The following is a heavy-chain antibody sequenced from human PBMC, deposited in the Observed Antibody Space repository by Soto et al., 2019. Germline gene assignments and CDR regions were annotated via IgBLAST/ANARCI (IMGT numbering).Heavy chain of an antibody. CDR2: IYWDDDK. V-gene: IGHV2-5*02. CDR3: AHSRNVWRWLQFDI. J-gene: IGHJ3*02. D-gene: IGHD5-12*01. Sequence: QITLKESGPTLVKPTQTLTLTCTFSGFSLSTSGVGVGWIRQPPGKALEWLALIYWDDDKRYSPSLKSRLTITKDSTKNQVVLTMTNMDPVDTATYYCAHSRNVWRWLQFDIWGQGTLVTVSS. CDR1: GFSLSTSGVG.